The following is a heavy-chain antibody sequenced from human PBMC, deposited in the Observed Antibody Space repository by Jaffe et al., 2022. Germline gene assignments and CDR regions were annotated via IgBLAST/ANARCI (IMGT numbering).Heavy chain of an antibody. J-gene: IGHJ3*02. CDR1: GLTFSTYA. CDR2: ISGSGGST. D-gene: IGHD4-17*01. Sequence: EVQLLESGGGLVQPGGSLRLSCAASGLTFSTYAMSWVRQAPGKGLEWVSGISGSGGSTYYADSVKGRFTISRDNSKNTMYLQMNSLRADDTAVYYCTTRAVTNAFDIWGQGTMVTVSS. CDR3: TTRAVTNAFDI. V-gene: IGHV3-23*01.